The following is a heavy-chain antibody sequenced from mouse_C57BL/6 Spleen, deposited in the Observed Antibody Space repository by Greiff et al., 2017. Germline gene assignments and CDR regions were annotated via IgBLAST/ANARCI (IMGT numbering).Heavy chain of an antibody. CDR3: TTLYFDY. J-gene: IGHJ2*01. V-gene: IGHV1-15*01. CDR2: IDPETGGT. CDR1: GYTFTDYE. Sequence: QVQLQQSGAELVRPGASVTLSCKASGYTFTDYEMNWVKQTPVHGLECIGAIDPETGGTAYNQKFKGKAIMTADKSSSTSFMALRSLTSEDSAVYYCTTLYFDYWGQGTTLTVSS.